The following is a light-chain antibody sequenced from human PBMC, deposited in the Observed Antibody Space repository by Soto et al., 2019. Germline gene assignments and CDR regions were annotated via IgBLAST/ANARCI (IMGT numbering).Light chain of an antibody. CDR3: SSYTSSSSYV. J-gene: IGLJ1*01. CDR1: SSDVGGYKY. Sequence: QSVLTQPASVSGYPGQSITISCTGTSSDVGGYKYVSWYQQHPGKAPKLMIYDVSNRPSGVSNRFSGSESGNTASLTISGLQSEDEADYYCSSYTSSSSYVFGSGTKVTVL. V-gene: IGLV2-14*03. CDR2: DVS.